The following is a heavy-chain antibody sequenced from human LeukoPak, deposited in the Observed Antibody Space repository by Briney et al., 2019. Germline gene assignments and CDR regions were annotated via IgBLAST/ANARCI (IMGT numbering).Heavy chain of an antibody. D-gene: IGHD4-17*01. Sequence: GGSLRLSCAASGFPFSSYAMNWVRQAPGKGLEWVSIIFGADKNTTYYADSVKGRFTVSRDNSKNTLDLQMTDLRPEDTAIYYCAKEIWPTVTTPGHTHFDYWGQGTLVTVSS. CDR3: AKEIWPTVTTPGHTHFDY. J-gene: IGHJ4*02. V-gene: IGHV3-23*01. CDR1: GFPFSSYA. CDR2: IFGADKNTT.